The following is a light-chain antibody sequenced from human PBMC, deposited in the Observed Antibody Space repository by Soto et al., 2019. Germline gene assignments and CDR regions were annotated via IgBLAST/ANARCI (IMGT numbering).Light chain of an antibody. CDR1: SSVVGGYDY. V-gene: IGLV2-14*01. J-gene: IGLJ1*01. CDR2: EVT. CDR3: SSHTSGSTRV. Sequence: QSALTQDASVSGSPGQSIAISCTGTSSVVGGYDYVSWYQQQPDKAPKLMIYEVTKRPSGVSYRFSGSKSGNTASLTISLLQAKDEADYYCSSHTSGSTRVFGTGTKVTVL.